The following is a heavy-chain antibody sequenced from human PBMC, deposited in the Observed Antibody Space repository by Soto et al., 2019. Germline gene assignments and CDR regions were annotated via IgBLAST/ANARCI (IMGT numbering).Heavy chain of an antibody. D-gene: IGHD3-3*01. CDR1: RYTFLSYA. Sequence: ASVPVSCMASRYTFLSYAILWVLHPPGPGLGWMGRVSPHSGKTDSAQKFHGRVTMTTDTSTNTAFRDLSDLSSDHTAVYFCARDFLAQXPLGSATAQFSYDGMAVWGQGTTVTVSS. CDR3: ARDFLAQXPLGSATAQFSYDGMAV. J-gene: IGHJ6*02. V-gene: IGHV1-18*01. CDR2: VSPHSGKT.